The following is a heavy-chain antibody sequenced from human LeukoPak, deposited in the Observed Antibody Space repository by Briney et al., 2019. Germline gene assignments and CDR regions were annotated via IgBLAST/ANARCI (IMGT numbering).Heavy chain of an antibody. CDR2: IYTSGST. V-gene: IGHV4-61*02. J-gene: IGHJ5*02. CDR3: ARDLVVREVIGWFDP. CDR1: GGSISSGSYY. Sequence: SETLSLTCTVSGGSISSGSYYWSWIRQPAGKGLEWIGRIYTSGSTNYNPSLKSRVTISVDTSKNQFSLKLSSVTAADTAVYYCARDLVVREVIGWFDPWGQGTLVTVSS. D-gene: IGHD3-10*01.